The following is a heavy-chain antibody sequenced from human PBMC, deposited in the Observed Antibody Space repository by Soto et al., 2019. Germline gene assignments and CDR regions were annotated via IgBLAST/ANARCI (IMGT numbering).Heavy chain of an antibody. Sequence: EEQLLESGGGLIQPGGSLRLACAASGFTFSSYAMTWVRQAPGKGLEWVSSISFSDGGTYYADSVKGRLTISRDNSKTTLFLQMNSLRVEDTAVYYCVKDDRILGRRYFDLWGRGTLVTVSS. CDR3: VKDDRILGRRYFDL. V-gene: IGHV3-23*01. J-gene: IGHJ2*01. D-gene: IGHD2-15*01. CDR1: GFTFSSYA. CDR2: ISFSDGGT.